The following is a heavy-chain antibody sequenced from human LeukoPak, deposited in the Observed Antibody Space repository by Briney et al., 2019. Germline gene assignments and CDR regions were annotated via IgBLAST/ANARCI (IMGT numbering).Heavy chain of an antibody. V-gene: IGHV3-74*01. CDR1: GFTFSGFW. CDR2: IRFDGSDT. D-gene: IGHD1-1*01. Sequence: GGSLRLSCAASGFTFSGFWMHWVRQAPGKGLVWVSCIRFDGSDTTYAASAKGRFTISRDNAKNTLHLQMDSLTVEDTAVYYCAVSNWKEPWGQGNLVTVSS. CDR3: AVSNWKEP. J-gene: IGHJ5*02.